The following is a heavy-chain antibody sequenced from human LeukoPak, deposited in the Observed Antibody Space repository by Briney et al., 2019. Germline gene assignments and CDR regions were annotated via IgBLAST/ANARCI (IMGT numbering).Heavy chain of an antibody. CDR1: GGSFSGYY. J-gene: IGHJ4*02. D-gene: IGHD2-15*01. Sequence: KSSETLSLTCAVDGGSFSGYYWSWIRQPPGKGMEWMGEINHSGSNNYNPSLKSRVTISVETSKNQFSLKLSSVTAADTAVYYCARAEDIVSSNYFDYWGQGTLVTVSS. V-gene: IGHV4-34*01. CDR3: ARAEDIVSSNYFDY. CDR2: INHSGSN.